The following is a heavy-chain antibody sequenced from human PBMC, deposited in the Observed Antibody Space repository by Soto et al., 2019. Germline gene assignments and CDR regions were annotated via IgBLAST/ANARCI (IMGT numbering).Heavy chain of an antibody. J-gene: IGHJ4*02. Sequence: QVQVEQSGAEVQKPGSSVKVSCKASGDTFSSYGFTWVRQAPGQGLEWMGGIIPILRTANYAQKFQGRVTITADESTSTAYMELSSLRSEDTAVYYCARALVATNAFDYWGQGILVTVSS. D-gene: IGHD5-12*01. CDR2: IIPILRTA. CDR3: ARALVATNAFDY. V-gene: IGHV1-69*11. CDR1: GDTFSSYG.